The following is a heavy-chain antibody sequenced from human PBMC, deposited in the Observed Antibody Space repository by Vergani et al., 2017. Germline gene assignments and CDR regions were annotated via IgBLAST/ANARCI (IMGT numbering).Heavy chain of an antibody. J-gene: IGHJ6*02. CDR3: AKNSRCYYCYSGMDV. D-gene: IGHD2/OR15-2a*01. Sequence: EVQLLESGGGLVQPGGSLRLSCAASGFTFSRYAMSWVRQAPGKGLEWVSAISGSGGSTYYADSLKGRFTISRDNSKNTLYLQMNSRRAEDTAVYYCAKNSRCYYCYSGMDVWGQGTTVTVS. V-gene: IGHV3-23*01. CDR1: GFTFSRYA. CDR2: ISGSGGST.